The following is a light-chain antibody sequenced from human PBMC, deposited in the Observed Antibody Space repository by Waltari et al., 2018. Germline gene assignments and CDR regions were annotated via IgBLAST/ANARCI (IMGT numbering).Light chain of an antibody. V-gene: IGKV1-5*03. CDR2: KAS. CDR1: QNIYSW. J-gene: IGKJ1*01. CDR3: QQYNDYPWT. Sequence: DIQMTQSPSTLSASVGDRVTLTCRASQNIYSWLAWYEQKPWKAPSLLIYKASTLESGVSSRFSGSGSGTEFTLTISSLQPDDFATYYCQQYNDYPWTFGQGTKVEIK.